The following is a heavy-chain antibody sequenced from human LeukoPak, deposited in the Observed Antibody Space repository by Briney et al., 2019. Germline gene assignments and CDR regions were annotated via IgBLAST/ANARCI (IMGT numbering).Heavy chain of an antibody. V-gene: IGHV1-2*02. D-gene: IGHD6-19*01. J-gene: IGHJ4*02. CDR3: ARVEPRGIAVAGPVFDY. Sequence: ASVKVSCKASGYTFTGYYMHWVRQAPGQGLEWMGWINPNSGGTNYAQKFQGRVTMTRDTSISTAYMELSRLRSDDTAVYYCARVEPRGIAVAGPVFDYWGRGTLVTVSS. CDR1: GYTFTGYY. CDR2: INPNSGGT.